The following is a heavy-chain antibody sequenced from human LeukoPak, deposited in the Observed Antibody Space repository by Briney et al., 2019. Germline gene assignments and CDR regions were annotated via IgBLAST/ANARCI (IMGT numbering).Heavy chain of an antibody. V-gene: IGHV4-39*07. J-gene: IGHJ4*02. CDR1: GGSISSSSYY. CDR2: IYYSGST. Sequence: SETLSLTCTVSGGSISSSSYYWGWIRQPPGKGLEWIGSIYYSGSTYYNPSLKSRVTISVDTSKNQFSLKLSSVTAADTAVYYCARARIAARRSYFDYWGQGNLVTVSS. D-gene: IGHD6-6*01. CDR3: ARARIAARRSYFDY.